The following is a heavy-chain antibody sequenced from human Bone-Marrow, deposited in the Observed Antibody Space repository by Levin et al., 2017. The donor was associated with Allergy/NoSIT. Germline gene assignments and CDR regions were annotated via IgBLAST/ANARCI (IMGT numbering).Heavy chain of an antibody. CDR2: ISGSGGST. V-gene: IGHV3-23*01. CDR1: GFTFSSYA. Sequence: QPGGSLRLSCAASGFTFSSYAMSWVRQAPGKGLEWVSAISGSGGSTYYADSVKGRFTISRDNSKNTLYLQMNSLRAEDTAVYYCAKFFPRRGAANYGDYDPDYWGQGTLVTVSS. CDR3: AKFFPRRGAANYGDYDPDY. J-gene: IGHJ4*02. D-gene: IGHD4-17*01.